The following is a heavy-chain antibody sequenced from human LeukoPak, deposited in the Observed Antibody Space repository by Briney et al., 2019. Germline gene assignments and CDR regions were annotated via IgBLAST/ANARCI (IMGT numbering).Heavy chain of an antibody. CDR3: ASEGLEWVTPYYNA. CDR2: IYTSGST. CDR1: GGSISSSNYY. V-gene: IGHV4-39*07. D-gene: IGHD3-3*01. J-gene: IGHJ5*02. Sequence: SETLSLTCTVSGGSISSSNYYWGWIRQPPGKGLEWIGRIYTSGSTNYNPSLKSRVTMSVDTFKNQFSLKLSSVTAADTAVYYCASEGLEWVTPYYNAWGQGTLVTVSS.